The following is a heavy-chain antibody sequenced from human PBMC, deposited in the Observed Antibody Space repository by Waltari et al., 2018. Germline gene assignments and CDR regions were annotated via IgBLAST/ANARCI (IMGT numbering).Heavy chain of an antibody. Sequence: QVQLQESGPGLVKPSQTLSLTCTVSGGSIIRCDYYCTWIRQPPGKGLEWIGYIYYSGSTYYNPSLKSRVTISVDTSKNQFSLKLSSVTAADTAVYYCARGIGELLFDYWGQGTLVTVSS. CDR3: ARGIGELLFDY. V-gene: IGHV4-30-4*08. D-gene: IGHD1-26*01. CDR1: GGSIIRCDYY. CDR2: IYYSGST. J-gene: IGHJ4*02.